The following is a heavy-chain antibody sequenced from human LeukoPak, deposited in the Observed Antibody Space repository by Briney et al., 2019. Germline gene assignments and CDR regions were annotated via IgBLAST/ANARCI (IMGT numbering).Heavy chain of an antibody. V-gene: IGHV3-7*05. J-gene: IGHJ4*02. Sequence: PGGSLRLSCAASGFTFSAYRMSWVRQAPGKGLEWVANIKQGGSEKYYVDSVKGRFTISRDNPKNSMFLQMNSLRAEDTAVYYCARQSPLTTRTFFDYWGQGTLVTVSS. CDR3: ARQSPLTTRTFFDY. CDR2: IKQGGSEK. D-gene: IGHD4-11*01. CDR1: GFTFSAYR.